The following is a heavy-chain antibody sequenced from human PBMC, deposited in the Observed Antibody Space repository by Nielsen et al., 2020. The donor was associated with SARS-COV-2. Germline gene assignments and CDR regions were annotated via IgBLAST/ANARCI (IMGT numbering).Heavy chain of an antibody. CDR2: INPSGSGT. CDR3: ARVDGVVIFHYYMDV. J-gene: IGHJ6*03. D-gene: IGHD3-16*02. V-gene: IGHV3-74*01. CDR1: GFTFSSTW. Sequence: GGSLRLSCSASGFTFSSTWMDWVRQAPGQGLVWVSRINPSGSGTAYVDSVKGRFTISRDNGRNSVYLEVNSLRVEDTAVYYCARVDGVVIFHYYMDVWGEGTSVTVSS.